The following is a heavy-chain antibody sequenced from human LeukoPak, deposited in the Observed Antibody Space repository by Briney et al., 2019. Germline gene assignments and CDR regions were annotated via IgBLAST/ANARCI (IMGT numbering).Heavy chain of an antibody. D-gene: IGHD6-13*01. CDR1: GFMFSSHD. Sequence: PGESLRLSCAASGFMFSSHDMHWVRQVPGKGLEWDSAIGTAGDTHYPDSVKGRFTISRENAKNSLYLQINSLRVGDTAVYYCARVPYTSSRSGRPYYYGMDVWGQGTTVIVSS. CDR3: ARVPYTSSRSGRPYYYGMDV. J-gene: IGHJ6*02. CDR2: IGTAGDT. V-gene: IGHV3-13*01.